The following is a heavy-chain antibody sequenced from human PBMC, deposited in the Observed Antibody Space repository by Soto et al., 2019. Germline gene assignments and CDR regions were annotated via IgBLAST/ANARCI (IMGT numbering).Heavy chain of an antibody. CDR1: GYTFTTYW. CDR3: ARAPTRQLLSPGYFDY. D-gene: IGHD2-15*01. Sequence: PGESLKISCKGSGYTFTTYWVGWVRQMPGKGLEWMGIIYPGDSDTRYGPSVQGQVTISADNSISTAYLHWSSLKASDTAIYYCARAPTRQLLSPGYFDYWGQGTLVTVSS. J-gene: IGHJ4*02. V-gene: IGHV5-51*01. CDR2: IYPGDSDT.